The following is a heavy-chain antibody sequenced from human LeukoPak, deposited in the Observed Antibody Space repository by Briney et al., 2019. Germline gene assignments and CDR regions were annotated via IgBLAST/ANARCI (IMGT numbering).Heavy chain of an antibody. D-gene: IGHD4-17*01. CDR1: GGTFSSYA. J-gene: IGHJ6*02. Sequence: EASVKVSCKASGGTFSSYAISWVRQAPGQGLEWMGRFIPIFGIANYAQKFQGRVTITADKSTSTAYMELSSLRSEDTAVYYCARSVDGDYVPYYYGMDVWGQGTTVTVSS. V-gene: IGHV1-69*04. CDR2: FIPIFGIA. CDR3: ARSVDGDYVPYYYGMDV.